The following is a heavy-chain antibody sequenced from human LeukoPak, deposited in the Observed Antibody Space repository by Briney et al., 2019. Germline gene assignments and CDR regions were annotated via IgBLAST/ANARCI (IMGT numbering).Heavy chain of an antibody. J-gene: IGHJ4*02. V-gene: IGHV3-23*01. Sequence: QPGGSLRLSCAASGFTFRSFAMSWVRQAPGKGLEWVSAISDNGISTYFADSVKGRFTISRDNSKNTLYLQMNSLRAEDTAVYYCAKDTGQLRWGQGTLVTVSS. CDR2: ISDNGIST. D-gene: IGHD2-2*01. CDR1: GFTFRSFA. CDR3: AKDTGQLR.